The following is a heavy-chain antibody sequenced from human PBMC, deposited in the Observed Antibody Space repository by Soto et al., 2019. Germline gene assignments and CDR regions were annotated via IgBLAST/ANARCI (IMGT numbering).Heavy chain of an antibody. Sequence: EVQLVESGGGLVKPGGSLRLSCAASGFTFSNAWMSWVRQAPGKGLEWVGRIKSKTDGGTTDYAAPVKGRFTISRDDSKNTLYLQMNSLKTEDTAVYYCTTGGVVYCSGGSCNAFDIWGQGTMVTVSS. V-gene: IGHV3-15*01. D-gene: IGHD2-15*01. J-gene: IGHJ3*02. CDR1: GFTFSNAW. CDR2: IKSKTDGGTT. CDR3: TTGGVVYCSGGSCNAFDI.